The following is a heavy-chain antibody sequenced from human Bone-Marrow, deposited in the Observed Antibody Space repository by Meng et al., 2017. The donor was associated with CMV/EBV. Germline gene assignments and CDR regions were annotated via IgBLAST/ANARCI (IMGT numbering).Heavy chain of an antibody. CDR1: GFTFSDYY. CDR3: ARFEAGITIFGVTSGWFDP. J-gene: IGHJ5*02. V-gene: IGHV3-11*04. D-gene: IGHD3-3*01. CDR2: ISSSGSTI. Sequence: GESLKISCAASGFTFSDYYMSWIRQAPGKGLKWVSYISSSGSTIYYADSVKGRFTISRDNAKNSLYLQMNSLRAEDTAVYYCARFEAGITIFGVTSGWFDPWGQGTLVTVSS.